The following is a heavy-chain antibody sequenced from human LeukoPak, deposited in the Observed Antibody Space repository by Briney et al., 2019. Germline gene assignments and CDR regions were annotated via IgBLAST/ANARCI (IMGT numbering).Heavy chain of an antibody. D-gene: IGHD6-13*01. J-gene: IGHJ4*02. CDR2: IYYSGST. CDR3: ARAEYSSSLPDY. Sequence: SETLSLTCTVSGGSISSYYWSWIRQPPGKGLEWIGYIYYSGSTNYNPSLKSRVTISVDTSKSQFSLKLSSVTAADTAVYYCARAEYSSSLPDYWGQGTLVTVSS. V-gene: IGHV4-59*01. CDR1: GGSISSYY.